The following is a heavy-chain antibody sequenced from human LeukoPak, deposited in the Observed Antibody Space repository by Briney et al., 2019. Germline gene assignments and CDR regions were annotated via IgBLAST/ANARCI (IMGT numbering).Heavy chain of an antibody. CDR1: GFTFSSYG. J-gene: IGHJ4*02. D-gene: IGHD3-10*01. CDR2: ISGSGGST. Sequence: GGTLRLSCAASGFTFSSYGMSWVRQAPGKGLGWVSAISGSGGSTYYADSVKGRFTISRDNSKNTLYLQMNSLRAEDTAVYYCAKDWRVGSGSLWGQGTLVTVSS. V-gene: IGHV3-23*01. CDR3: AKDWRVGSGSL.